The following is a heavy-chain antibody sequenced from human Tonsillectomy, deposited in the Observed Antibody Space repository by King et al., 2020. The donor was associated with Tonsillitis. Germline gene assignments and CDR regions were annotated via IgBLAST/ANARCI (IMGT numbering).Heavy chain of an antibody. CDR2: ISGSGGGT. D-gene: IGHD5-12*01. CDR1: GFTFSIYA. Sequence: VQLVESGGGLVQPGGSLRLSCAASGFTFSIYAMSWVRQAPGKGLEWVSAISGSGGGTYYADSVKGRVTISRDSSKNTLYLQMNSLRAEDTAVYYCAKSGGYHLSYYYGLDVWGQGTTVTVSS. V-gene: IGHV3-23*04. CDR3: AKSGGYHLSYYYGLDV. J-gene: IGHJ6*02.